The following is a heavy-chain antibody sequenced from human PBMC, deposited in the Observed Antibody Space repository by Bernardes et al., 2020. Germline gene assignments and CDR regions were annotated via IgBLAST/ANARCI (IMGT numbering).Heavy chain of an antibody. CDR1: GFTFSSYW. CDR3: ARVEDIVVVVAASYYFDY. D-gene: IGHD2-15*01. Sequence: GSLRLSCAASGFTFSSYWMSWVRQAPGKGLEWVANIKQDGSEKYYVDSVKGRFTISRDNAKNSLYLQMNSLRAEDTAVYYCARVEDIVVVVAASYYFDYWGQGTLVTVSS. V-gene: IGHV3-7*01. J-gene: IGHJ4*02. CDR2: IKQDGSEK.